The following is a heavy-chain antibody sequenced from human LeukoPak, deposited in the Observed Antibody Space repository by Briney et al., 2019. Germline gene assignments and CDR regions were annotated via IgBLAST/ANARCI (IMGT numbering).Heavy chain of an antibody. D-gene: IGHD5-18*01. V-gene: IGHV3-30-3*01. CDR1: GFTFSSYA. CDR3: AKDLGDTAMSN. Sequence: GGSLRLSCAASGFTFSSYAMHWVRQAPGEGLEWVAVTSYDGSNKYYADSVKGRFTISRDNSKNTLYLQMSSLRAEDTAVYYCAKDLGDTAMSNWGQGTLVTVSS. CDR2: TSYDGSNK. J-gene: IGHJ4*02.